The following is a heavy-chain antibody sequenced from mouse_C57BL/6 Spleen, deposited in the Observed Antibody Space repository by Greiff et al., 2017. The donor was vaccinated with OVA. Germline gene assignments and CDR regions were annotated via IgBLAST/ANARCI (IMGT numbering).Heavy chain of an antibody. D-gene: IGHD1-1*01. J-gene: IGHJ3*01. CDR2: IDPETGGT. CDR1: GYTFTDYE. Sequence: VQLQQSGAELVRPGASVTLSCKASGYTFTDYEMHWVKQTPVHGLEWIGAIDPETGGTAYNQKFKGKAILTADKSSSTAYMELRSLTSEDSAVYYCTRNIYYGSSPAWFAYWGQGTLVTVSA. V-gene: IGHV1-15*01. CDR3: TRNIYYGSSPAWFAY.